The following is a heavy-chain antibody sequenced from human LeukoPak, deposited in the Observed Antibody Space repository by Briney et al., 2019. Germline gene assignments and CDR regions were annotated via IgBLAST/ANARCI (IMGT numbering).Heavy chain of an antibody. CDR2: IYSCGST. J-gene: IGHJ4*02. CDR3: AKLAGWQQLVAPFDY. D-gene: IGHD6-13*01. CDR1: GFTVSSNY. Sequence: GGSLRLSCAASGFTVSSNYMSWVRQAPGKGLEWVSVIYSCGSTYYADSVKGRFTISRDNSKNTLYLQMNSLRAEDTAVYYCAKLAGWQQLVAPFDYWGQGTLVTVSS. V-gene: IGHV3-66*04.